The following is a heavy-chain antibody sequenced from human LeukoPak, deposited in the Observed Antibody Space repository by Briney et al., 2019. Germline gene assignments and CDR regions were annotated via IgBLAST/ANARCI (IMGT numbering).Heavy chain of an antibody. D-gene: IGHD3-16*01. J-gene: IGHJ3*02. CDR1: GFTFDDYG. Sequence: GGSLRLSCAASGFTFDDYGMSWVRQAPGKGLEWVSGINWNGGSTGYADSVKGRFTISRDNSKNTLYLQMNSLRAEDTAVYYCVYPRGTDAFDIWGQGTMVTVSS. V-gene: IGHV3-20*04. CDR2: INWNGGST. CDR3: VYPRGTDAFDI.